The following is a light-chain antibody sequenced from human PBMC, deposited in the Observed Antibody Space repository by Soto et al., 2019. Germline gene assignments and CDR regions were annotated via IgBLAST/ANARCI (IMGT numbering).Light chain of an antibody. V-gene: IGKV4-1*01. Sequence: DIVMTQSPDSLAVSLGERATINCKSSQSVLYSSNNKNYLAWYQQKPGQPPKLLTYCASTRETGVPDRFSGSGSGTDFTLTISSLQAEDFAVYYCQQYYSTPLTFGGGTKVELK. CDR3: QQYYSTPLT. CDR2: CAS. CDR1: QSVLYSSNNKNY. J-gene: IGKJ4*01.